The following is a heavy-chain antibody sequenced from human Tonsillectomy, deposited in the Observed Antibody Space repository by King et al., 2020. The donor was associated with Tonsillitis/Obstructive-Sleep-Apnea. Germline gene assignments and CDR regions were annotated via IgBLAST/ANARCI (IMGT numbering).Heavy chain of an antibody. Sequence: VQLVESGGGVVQPGKSLRLSCAASGFNFNSYAMYWVRQAPGKGLEWVTLISSDGSERFYADSVKGRFTISRDNSNNTLYLQMNSLRPGHTAVYYCARERYFDWLWDAFDMWGQGKMVSVSS. D-gene: IGHD3-9*01. J-gene: IGHJ3*02. V-gene: IGHV3-30*04. CDR1: GFNFNSYA. CDR2: ISSDGSER. CDR3: ARERYFDWLWDAFDM.